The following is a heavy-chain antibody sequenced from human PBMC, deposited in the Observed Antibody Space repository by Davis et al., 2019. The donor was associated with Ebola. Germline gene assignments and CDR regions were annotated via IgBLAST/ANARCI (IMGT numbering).Heavy chain of an antibody. Sequence: PSETLSLTCTVSGGSISSGGYYWSWIRQHPGKGLEWIGYIYYSGSTYYNPSLKSRVTISVDTSKNQFSLKLRSVTAADTAVYYCARVRKTADYGGVWFDPWGQGTLVTVSS. V-gene: IGHV4-31*03. CDR1: GGSISSGGYY. CDR3: ARVRKTADYGGVWFDP. J-gene: IGHJ5*02. CDR2: IYYSGST. D-gene: IGHD4-23*01.